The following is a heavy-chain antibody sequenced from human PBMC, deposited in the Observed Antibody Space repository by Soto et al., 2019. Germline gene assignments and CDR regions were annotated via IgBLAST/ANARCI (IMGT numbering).Heavy chain of an antibody. V-gene: IGHV4-4*02. CDR1: GDSISSSNW. CDR3: VSNGRWCLDY. CDR2: IYLPGSA. J-gene: IGHJ4*02. Sequence: QVQLQESGPGLVKPSGTLSLTCAVSGDSISSSNWWSWVRQPPGKGLEWIGEIYLPGSATYNPSLKSRVTMPVDKSKNQFSLHLTSVTAAVTAVYYCVSNGRWCLDYWGQGILVTVSS. D-gene: IGHD2-21*01.